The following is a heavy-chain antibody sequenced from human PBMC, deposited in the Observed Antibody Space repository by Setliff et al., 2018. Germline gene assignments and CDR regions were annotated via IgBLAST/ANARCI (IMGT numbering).Heavy chain of an antibody. V-gene: IGHV3-23*01. Sequence: HPGGSLRLSCAASGFTFSRYSMSWVRQAPGKGLEWLSIIFGSDGSTYYADSVKGRFTISRDNSKNTLYLQMNSLRAEDTAVYYCARDRLPDGGYDVDYWGQGTLVTVSS. J-gene: IGHJ4*02. CDR1: GFTFSRYS. CDR2: IFGSDGST. D-gene: IGHD5-12*01. CDR3: ARDRLPDGGYDVDY.